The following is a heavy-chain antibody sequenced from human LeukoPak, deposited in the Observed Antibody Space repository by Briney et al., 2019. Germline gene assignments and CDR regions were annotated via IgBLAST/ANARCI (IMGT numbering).Heavy chain of an antibody. V-gene: IGHV3-48*01. CDR2: ISSSSSTI. J-gene: IGHJ6*03. D-gene: IGHD2-15*01. CDR1: GFTFSSYS. CDR3: ARGPRQLYCSGGSCYYYYMDV. Sequence: GGSLRLSCAASGFTFSSYSMNWVRQAPGKGLEWVSYISSSSSTIYYADSVKGRFTISRDNAKNSLYLQMNSLRAEDTAVYYCARGPRQLYCSGGSCYYYYMDVWVKGTTVTVSS.